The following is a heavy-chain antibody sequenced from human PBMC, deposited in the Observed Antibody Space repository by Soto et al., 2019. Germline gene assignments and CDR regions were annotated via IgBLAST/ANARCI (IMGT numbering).Heavy chain of an antibody. J-gene: IGHJ6*02. D-gene: IGHD4-4*01. CDR1: GFTFSSYA. CDR2: ISGSGGST. CDR3: AKADPDDYRGYYYGMDV. V-gene: IGHV3-23*01. Sequence: GGSLRLSCAASGFTFSSYAMSWVRQAPGKGLEWVSAISGSGGSTYYADSVKGRFTISRDNSKNTLYLQMNSLRAEDTAVYYCAKADPDDYRGYYYGMDVWGQGTTVTVSS.